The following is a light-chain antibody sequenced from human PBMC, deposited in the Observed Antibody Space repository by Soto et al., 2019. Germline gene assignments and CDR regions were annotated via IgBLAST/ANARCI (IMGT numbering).Light chain of an antibody. J-gene: IGKJ4*01. V-gene: IGKV1-9*01. CDR3: QQLYSFPLT. Sequence: DIQLTQSPSFLSASIGDRVTITCRASQDFSNFLAWYQQKPGRAPKLLMYDASTLQSGVPSRFSGSGSETEFTLTISSLQPEDFATYYCQQLYSFPLTFGGGTKVDIK. CDR2: DAS. CDR1: QDFSNF.